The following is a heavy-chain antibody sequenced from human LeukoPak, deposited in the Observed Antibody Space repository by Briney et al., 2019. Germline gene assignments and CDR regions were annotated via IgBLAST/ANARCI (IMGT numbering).Heavy chain of an antibody. CDR1: GLTFSIYA. D-gene: IGHD4-17*01. CDR3: SKDPNGDYVGAFDM. J-gene: IGHJ3*02. CDR2: ITGGGRGT. V-gene: IGHV3-23*01. Sequence: GGSLRLSCTASGLTFSIYATTCVRQAPGRGLEWDSFITGGGRGTYYADSVKGRFSVSRDNSQNTVFLHMNSLRADDTAVYYCSKDPNGDYVGAFDMWGPGTMVTVSS.